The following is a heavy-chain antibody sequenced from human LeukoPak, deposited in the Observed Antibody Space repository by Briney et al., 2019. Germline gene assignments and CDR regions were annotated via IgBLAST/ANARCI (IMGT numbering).Heavy chain of an antibody. Sequence: SETLSLTCGVFGGSISSENWWNWVRQPPGKGLEWIGETYHAGHINYNPSLKSRVTISMDKSKNQLYLKVTSVTAADTAVYYCARGGGYYFDYWGQGILVAVSS. CDR1: GGSISSENW. CDR2: TYHAGHI. D-gene: IGHD5-12*01. CDR3: ARGGGYYFDY. V-gene: IGHV4-4*02. J-gene: IGHJ4*02.